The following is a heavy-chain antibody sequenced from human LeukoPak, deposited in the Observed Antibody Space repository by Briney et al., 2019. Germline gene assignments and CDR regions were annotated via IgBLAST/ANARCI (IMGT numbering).Heavy chain of an antibody. CDR1: GFTFGPYW. CDR2: INQDGSEK. V-gene: IGHV3-7*01. J-gene: IGHJ4*02. CDR3: ARGPTPSFYYGSGSYYSLDY. D-gene: IGHD3-10*01. Sequence: AGSLRLSCAASGFTFGPYWMSWVRQAPGKGLEWVANINQDGSEKYYVDSVKGRFTISRDNANNSLYLQMNSLRAEDTAVYYCARGPTPSFYYGSGSYYSLDYWGQGTLVTVSS.